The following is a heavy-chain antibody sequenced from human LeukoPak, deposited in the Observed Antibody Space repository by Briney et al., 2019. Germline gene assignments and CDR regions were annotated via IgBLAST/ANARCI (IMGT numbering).Heavy chain of an antibody. V-gene: IGHV4-39*01. Sequence: SETLSLTCTVSSGSISSSSYYWGWIRQPPGKGLEWIGSIYSSGSTYYNPSLKSRVTISVDTSKNQFSLKLSSVTAADTAVYYCARHSGSYRSRLDYWGQGTLVTVSS. CDR3: ARHSGSYRSRLDY. CDR1: SGSISSSSYY. D-gene: IGHD3-16*02. CDR2: IYSSGST. J-gene: IGHJ4*02.